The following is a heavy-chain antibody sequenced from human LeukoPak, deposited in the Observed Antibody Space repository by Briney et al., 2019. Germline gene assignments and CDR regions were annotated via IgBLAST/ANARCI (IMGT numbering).Heavy chain of an antibody. V-gene: IGHV3-7*03. CDR3: ARDAVARIQLCVNNGGGISDY. CDR2: IQQDGSEK. CDR1: GFTFSTYW. J-gene: IGHJ4*02. D-gene: IGHD5-18*01. Sequence: PGGSLRLSCAASGFTFSTYWMSWVRQAPGKGLEWVANIQQDGSEKYYVDSVEGRFTISRDNSKNTLYLQMNSLRAEDTAVYYCARDAVARIQLCVNNGGGISDYWGQGTLVTVSS.